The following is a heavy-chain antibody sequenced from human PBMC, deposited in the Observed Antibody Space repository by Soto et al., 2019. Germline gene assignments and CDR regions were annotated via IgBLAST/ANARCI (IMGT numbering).Heavy chain of an antibody. CDR1: GCTFSDYG. CDR3: ARSTYCNGGSCYTEY. V-gene: IGHV3-30*03. J-gene: IGHJ1*01. Sequence: XGTLILTCSGPGCTFSDYGLHWVRQAPGKGLEWVAMISYDGSDRYYRDSVQGRFTISRDDSKNTVFLQMNSLRTEDTAMYYCARSTYCNGGSCYTEYWGPGTLVTVSS. CDR2: ISYDGSDR. D-gene: IGHD2-15*01.